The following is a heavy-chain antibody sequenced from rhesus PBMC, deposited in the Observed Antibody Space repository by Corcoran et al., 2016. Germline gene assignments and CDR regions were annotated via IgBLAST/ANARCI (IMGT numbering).Heavy chain of an antibody. Sequence: QVQLQESGPGLVKPSETLSLTCAVSGYSISSNYWSWLRQPPGMGLEWIGYIYSSIRNPYYTPSLKVRVTISTDTSRYQFSLKLSSVTAADTAVYYCARETVGTLDYWGQGVLVTVSS. CDR2: IYSSIRNP. V-gene: IGHV4-147*01. J-gene: IGHJ4*01. D-gene: IGHD5-24*01. CDR3: ARETVGTLDY. CDR1: GYSISSNY.